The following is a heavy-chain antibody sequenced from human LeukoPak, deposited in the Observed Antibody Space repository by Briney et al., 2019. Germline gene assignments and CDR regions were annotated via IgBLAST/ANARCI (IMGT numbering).Heavy chain of an antibody. V-gene: IGHV4-34*01. CDR1: GGSFSGYY. D-gene: IGHD2-15*01. CDR2: INHSGST. CDR3: ARGYCSGGSCRAYYYYYYMDV. J-gene: IGHJ6*03. Sequence: SETLSLTCAVYGGSFSGYYWSWIRQPPGKGLEWIGEINHSGSTNYNPSLKSRVTISVDTSKNQFSLKLSSVTAADTAVYYCARGYCSGGSCRAYYYYYYMDVWGKGTTVTISS.